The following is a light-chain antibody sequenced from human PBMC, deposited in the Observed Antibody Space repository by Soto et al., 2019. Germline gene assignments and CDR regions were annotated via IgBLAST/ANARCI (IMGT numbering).Light chain of an antibody. CDR1: NSGVGTYDF. J-gene: IGLJ1*01. Sequence: VLTQPRSLSGSPGQTVTLSCIATNSGVGTYDFVSWYQQHPGKAPRLMIFDVSERPSGVPDRFSGSKSGNTASLTISGLQAEDEADYYCCLYAVTFYVFGTGTKVTVL. V-gene: IGLV2-11*01. CDR2: DVS. CDR3: CLYAVTFYV.